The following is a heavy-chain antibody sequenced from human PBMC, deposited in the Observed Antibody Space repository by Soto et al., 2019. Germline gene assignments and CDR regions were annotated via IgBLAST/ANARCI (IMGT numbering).Heavy chain of an antibody. Sequence: EEQLVESGGALVQPGGSLRLSCAASGFTFSYFWIYWVRQAPGKGLAWVSHINSDGSSGTYADSVKGRFTISRDNAKNTLYLQMNTLRAEDTAVYFCARDSGSYFSLDLWGQGTLVTVSS. D-gene: IGHD1-26*01. CDR3: ARDSGSYFSLDL. CDR2: INSDGSSG. V-gene: IGHV3-74*03. J-gene: IGHJ5*02. CDR1: GFTFSYFW.